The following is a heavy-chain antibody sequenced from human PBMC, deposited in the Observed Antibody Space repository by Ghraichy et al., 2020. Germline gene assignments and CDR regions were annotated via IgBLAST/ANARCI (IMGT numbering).Heavy chain of an antibody. V-gene: IGHV4-59*08. CDR3: ARLMRSGLSLLACDF. Sequence: SETLSLTCTVSGGSITNYYWSWIRQPPGKGLEWIGYVHYNGGTRYNPSLKSRVSISMDTSKNQFSLKLRSVTAADTAVFSCARLMRSGLSLLACDFWGQGAMVTVSS. CDR2: VHYNGGT. CDR1: GGSITNYY. J-gene: IGHJ3*01. D-gene: IGHD3-3*01.